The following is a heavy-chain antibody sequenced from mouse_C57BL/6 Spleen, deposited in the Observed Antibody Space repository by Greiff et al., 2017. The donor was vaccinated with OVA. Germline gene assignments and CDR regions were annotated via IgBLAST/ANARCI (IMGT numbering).Heavy chain of an antibody. J-gene: IGHJ2*01. V-gene: IGHV1-82*01. CDR1: GYAFSSSW. CDR3: AKTGTDFDY. CDR2: IYPGDGDT. Sequence: LVEPGASVKISCKASGYAFSSSWMNWVKQRPGKGLEWIGRIYPGDGDTNYNGKFKGKATLTADKSSSTAYMQLSSLTSEDSAVYFCAKTGTDFDYWGQGTTLTVSS. D-gene: IGHD4-1*01.